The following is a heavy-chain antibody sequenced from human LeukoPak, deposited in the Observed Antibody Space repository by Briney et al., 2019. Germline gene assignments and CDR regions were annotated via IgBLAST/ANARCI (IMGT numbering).Heavy chain of an antibody. D-gene: IGHD6-19*01. J-gene: IGHJ4*02. CDR3: ARGAVAGYFDY. CDR2: ISSSSSYI. Sequence: GGSLTLSCAASGFTFSSYSMNWVRHPPGKGREWVSSISSSSSYIYYADSVKGRFTISRDNAKNSLYLQMNSLRAEDTAVYYCARGAVAGYFDYWGQGTLVTVSS. V-gene: IGHV3-21*01. CDR1: GFTFSSYS.